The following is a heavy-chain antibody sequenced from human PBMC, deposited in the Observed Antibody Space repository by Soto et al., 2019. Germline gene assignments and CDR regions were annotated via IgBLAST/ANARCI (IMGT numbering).Heavy chain of an antibody. CDR2: TYYRSKWYN. CDR3: ATGYSSGWDFDY. CDR1: GDSVSSNSAA. D-gene: IGHD6-19*01. J-gene: IGHJ4*02. V-gene: IGHV6-1*01. Sequence: PTQALPITCAISGDSVSSNSAAWYWLRQSPSRGLEWLGRTYYRSKWYNDYAVSVKSRITINPDTSRKQFSLQLNSVTPEDIAVHYCATGYSSGWDFDYWGQGTPVTVSS.